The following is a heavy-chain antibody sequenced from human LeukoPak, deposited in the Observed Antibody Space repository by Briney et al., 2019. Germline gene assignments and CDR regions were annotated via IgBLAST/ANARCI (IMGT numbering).Heavy chain of an antibody. Sequence: SETLSLTCAVYGGSFSHVYWNWIRQPPGKRLGWIGEINERGNTNYNPSLRSRVSISVDTSKKEFSLRLSSVTAADTAVYYCARGAYYYDSSDAFDIWGQGTMVTVSS. J-gene: IGHJ3*02. D-gene: IGHD3-22*01. CDR2: INERGNT. V-gene: IGHV4-34*01. CDR3: ARGAYYYDSSDAFDI. CDR1: GGSFSHVY.